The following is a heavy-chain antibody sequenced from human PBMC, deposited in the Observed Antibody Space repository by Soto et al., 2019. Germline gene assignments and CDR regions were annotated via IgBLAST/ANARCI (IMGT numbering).Heavy chain of an antibody. CDR2: VWYDGSNG. V-gene: IGHV3-33*08. D-gene: IGHD6-6*01. Sequence: GGSLRLSCAASGFIFSNFGMHWVRQAPGKGLEWVAGVWYDGSNGVSADSVKGRFTISRDNSKSTLYLQMTSLRAEDTAVYYCARDPRTARASAMDVWGQGTTVTVSS. CDR1: GFIFSNFG. J-gene: IGHJ6*02. CDR3: ARDPRTARASAMDV.